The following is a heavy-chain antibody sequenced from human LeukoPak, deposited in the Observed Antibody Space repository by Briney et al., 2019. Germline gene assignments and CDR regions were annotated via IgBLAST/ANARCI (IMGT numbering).Heavy chain of an antibody. J-gene: IGHJ4*02. CDR2: IKEDGSET. CDR1: GFTFSSYG. Sequence: AGGSLRLSCAASGFTFSSYGMHWVRQVPGKGLECLANIKEDGSETYYADSVKGRFTISRDNPKNLLFLQINSLRVEDTAVYYCARETPRRGETRDGYRWGQGTVVTVSS. D-gene: IGHD5-24*01. CDR3: ARETPRRGETRDGYR. V-gene: IGHV3-7*01.